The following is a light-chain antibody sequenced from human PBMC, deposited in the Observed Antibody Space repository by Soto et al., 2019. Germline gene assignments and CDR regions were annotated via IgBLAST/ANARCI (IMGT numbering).Light chain of an antibody. V-gene: IGLV1-47*01. J-gene: IGLJ1*01. CDR1: SSNIGRDA. Sequence: QAVVAQPPSASGTPGQRVSISCSGSSSNIGRDAVCWYQQLPGTAPKLLIYGSDQRPSGVPDRFSGSKSGTSASLAISGLRADDEADYYCAAWDGSLTGYVFGTGTKLTVL. CDR2: GSD. CDR3: AAWDGSLTGYV.